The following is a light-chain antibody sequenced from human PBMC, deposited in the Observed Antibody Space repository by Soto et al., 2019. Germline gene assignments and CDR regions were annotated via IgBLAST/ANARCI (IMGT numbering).Light chain of an antibody. V-gene: IGKV3-11*01. J-gene: IGKJ5*01. Sequence: EVVLTQSPVTLSLSPGERATLSCRASQSFRGLLAWYQQKPGQAPRLLIYHAYTRATGIPPRFSGSGSGTDFTLTISSLEPEDSAVYYCQQRHMWPLTFGQGTRLEIK. CDR1: QSFRGL. CDR2: HAY. CDR3: QQRHMWPLT.